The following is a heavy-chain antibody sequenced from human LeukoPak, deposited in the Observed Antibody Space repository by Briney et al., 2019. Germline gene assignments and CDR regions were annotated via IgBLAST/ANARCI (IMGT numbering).Heavy chain of an antibody. J-gene: IGHJ3*02. CDR1: GFTFSSYW. CDR2: IKQDGSEK. V-gene: IGHV3-7*03. CDR3: ARAYYYDSSGQDGDAFDI. Sequence: QTGGSLRLSCAASGFTFSSYWMSWVRQAPGKGLEWVANIKQDGSEKYYVDSVKGRFTISRDNSKNTLYLQMNSLRAEDTAVYYCARAYYYDSSGQDGDAFDIWGQGTMVTVSS. D-gene: IGHD3-22*01.